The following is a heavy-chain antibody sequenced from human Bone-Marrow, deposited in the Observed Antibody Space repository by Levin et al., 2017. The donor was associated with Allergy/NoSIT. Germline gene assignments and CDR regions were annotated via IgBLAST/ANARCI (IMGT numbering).Heavy chain of an antibody. CDR3: SRDLQNHDFWSGYSTRPAS. Sequence: ASVKVSCKASGYTFTNYAINWVRQAPGQGLEWMGWINTNNGNPTYAQGFIGRFVFSLDTSVSTAYLHISSLKAEDTAVFFCSRDLQNHDFWSGYSTRPASWGQGTLVTVSS. V-gene: IGHV7-4-1*02. D-gene: IGHD3-3*01. CDR2: INTNNGNP. J-gene: IGHJ5*02. CDR1: GYTFTNYA.